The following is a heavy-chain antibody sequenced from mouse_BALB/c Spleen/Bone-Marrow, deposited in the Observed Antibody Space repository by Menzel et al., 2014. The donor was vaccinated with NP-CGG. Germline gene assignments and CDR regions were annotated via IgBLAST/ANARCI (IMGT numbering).Heavy chain of an antibody. CDR2: INPYNGAT. J-gene: IGHJ2*01. CDR1: GYSFTGYY. CDR3: AEGGYGNVFDY. Sequence: VQLQQPGPELVKPGASVKISCKASGYSFTGYYMHWVKQSHVKSLEWIGRINPYNGATSYNQNFKDKASLTVDKSSSTAYMGLHSLTSEDSAVYYCAEGGYGNVFDYWGQGTTLTVSS. V-gene: IGHV1-31*01. D-gene: IGHD2-1*01.